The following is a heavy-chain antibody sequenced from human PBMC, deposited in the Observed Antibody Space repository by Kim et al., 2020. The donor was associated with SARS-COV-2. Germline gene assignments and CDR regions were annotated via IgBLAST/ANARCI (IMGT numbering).Heavy chain of an antibody. CDR2: ISGSGGST. CDR1: GFTFSSYA. Sequence: GGSLRLSCAASGFTFSSYAMSWVRQAPGKGLEWVSAISGSGGSTYYADSVKGRFTISRDNSKNTLYLQMNSLRAEDTAVYYCAKDGSRITSFGVGTRGRMDVWRRETRHPVS. J-gene: IGHJ6*02. CDR3: AKDGSRITSFGVGTRGRMDV. D-gene: IGHD3-3*01. V-gene: IGHV3-23*01.